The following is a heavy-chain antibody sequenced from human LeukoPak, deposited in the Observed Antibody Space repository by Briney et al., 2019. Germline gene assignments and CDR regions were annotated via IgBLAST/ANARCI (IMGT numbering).Heavy chain of an antibody. CDR2: IIPIFGTA. CDR3: ARVGAYYYSSGSVH. J-gene: IGHJ4*02. Sequence: SVKVSCKASGCTFTSYAISWVRQAPGQGLEWMGGIIPIFGTANYAQKFQGRVTITADKSTSTAYMELSSLRSEDTTVYYCARVGAYYYSSGSVHWGQGTLVPVS. CDR1: GCTFTSYA. D-gene: IGHD3-22*01. V-gene: IGHV1-69*06.